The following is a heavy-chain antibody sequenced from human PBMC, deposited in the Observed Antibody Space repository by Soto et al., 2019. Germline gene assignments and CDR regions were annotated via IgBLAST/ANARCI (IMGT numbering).Heavy chain of an antibody. J-gene: IGHJ4*02. V-gene: IGHV3-21*01. D-gene: IGHD6-19*01. CDR3: ARFFGSGFDY. CDR2: ISSSSSYI. Sequence: GGSLRLSCAASGFTFSSYSMNWVRQAPGKGLEWVSSISSSSSYIYYADSVKGRFTISRDNAKNSLYLQMDSLRNEDTAVYYCARFFGSGFDYWGQGTLVTVSS. CDR1: GFTFSSYS.